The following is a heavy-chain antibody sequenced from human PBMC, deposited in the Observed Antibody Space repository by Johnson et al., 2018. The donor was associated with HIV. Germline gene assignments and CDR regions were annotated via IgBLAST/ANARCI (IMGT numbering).Heavy chain of an antibody. CDR3: ARDQGGNHNAFDI. J-gene: IGHJ3*02. CDR1: GFTFSSYA. D-gene: IGHD1-14*01. CDR2: IRYDGSNK. Sequence: QVQLVESGGGVVQAGRSLRLSCAASGFTFSSYAMHWVRQAPGKGLEWVAIIRYDGSNKYYADSVKGRFTISRDNSKNTLYLQMNSLRAEDTAVYYCARDQGGNHNAFDIWGQGTMVTVSS. V-gene: IGHV3-30*04.